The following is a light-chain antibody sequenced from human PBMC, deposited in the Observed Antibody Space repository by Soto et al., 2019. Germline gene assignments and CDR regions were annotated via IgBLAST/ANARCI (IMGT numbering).Light chain of an antibody. Sequence: SYELTQPPSVSVAPGKTARITCGGNNIGSKSVHWYQQKPGQAPVLVIYYDSDRPSAIPERFSGSNSGNTATLTISRVEAGDEADYYCQVWDSSSDHRGLVFGTGTKVTVL. V-gene: IGLV3-21*04. J-gene: IGLJ1*01. CDR1: NIGSKS. CDR2: YDS. CDR3: QVWDSSSDHRGLV.